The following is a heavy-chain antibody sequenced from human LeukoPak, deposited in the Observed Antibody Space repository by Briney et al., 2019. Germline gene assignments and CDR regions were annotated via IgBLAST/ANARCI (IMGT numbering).Heavy chain of an antibody. CDR1: GGSFSGYY. V-gene: IGHV4-34*01. CDR2: INHSGST. J-gene: IGHJ3*01. Sequence: SETLSLTCAVYGGSFSGYYWSWIRQPPGKGLEWIGEINHSGSTNYNPSLKSRVTISVDTSKNQFSLKLSSVTAADTAVHYCARHKIRRYSYGPGAFDVWGQGTMVTVS. CDR3: ARHKIRRYSYGPGAFDV. D-gene: IGHD5-18*01.